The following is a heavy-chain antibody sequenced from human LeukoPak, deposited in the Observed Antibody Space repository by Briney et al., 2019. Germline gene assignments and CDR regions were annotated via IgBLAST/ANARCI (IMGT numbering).Heavy chain of an antibody. CDR2: IYYSGST. CDR3: ARGGDYYDSSGYFY. CDR1: GGSFSGYY. J-gene: IGHJ4*02. V-gene: IGHV4-34*09. Sequence: SETLSLTCAVYGGSFSGYYWSWIRQPPGKGLEWIGYIYYSGSTYYNPSLKSRVTISVDTSKNQFSLKLSSVTAADTAVYYCARGGDYYDSSGYFYWGQGTLVTVSS. D-gene: IGHD3-22*01.